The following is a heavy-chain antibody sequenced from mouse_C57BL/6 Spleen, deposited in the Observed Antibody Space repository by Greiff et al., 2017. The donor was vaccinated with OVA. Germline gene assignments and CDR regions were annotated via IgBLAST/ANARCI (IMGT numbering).Heavy chain of an antibody. V-gene: IGHV1-82*01. J-gene: IGHJ1*03. CDR2: IYPGDGDT. Sequence: QVQLQQSGPELVKPGASVKISCKASGYAFSSSWMNWVKQRPGKGLEWIGRIYPGDGDTNYNGKFKGKATLTADKSSSTAYMQLSSLTSEDSAVYCCARGAGYDDSYFDVWGTGTTVTVSS. D-gene: IGHD2-2*01. CDR3: ARGAGYDDSYFDV. CDR1: GYAFSSSW.